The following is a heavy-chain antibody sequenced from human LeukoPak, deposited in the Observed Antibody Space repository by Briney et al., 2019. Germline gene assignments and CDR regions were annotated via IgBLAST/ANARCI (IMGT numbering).Heavy chain of an antibody. J-gene: IGHJ6*02. Sequence: ASVKVSCKASGYTFTSYDINWVRQATGQGLEWMGWMNPNSGNTGYAQKFQGRVTMTRNTSISTAYMELSSLRSEDTAVYYCARGSSSWYYDYYYGMDVWGQGTTVTVSS. V-gene: IGHV1-8*01. CDR2: MNPNSGNT. CDR3: ARGSSSWYYDYYYGMDV. CDR1: GYTFTSYD. D-gene: IGHD6-13*01.